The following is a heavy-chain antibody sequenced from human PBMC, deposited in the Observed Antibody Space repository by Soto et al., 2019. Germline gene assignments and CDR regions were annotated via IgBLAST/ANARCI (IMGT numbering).Heavy chain of an antibody. J-gene: IGHJ5*02. CDR1: GGSISSGGYS. CDR3: ARGWGPYGGNINWFDP. CDR2: IYHSGST. V-gene: IGHV4-30-2*01. D-gene: IGHD4-17*01. Sequence: KGSETLSLTCAVSGGSISSGGYSWSWIRQPPGKGLEWIGYIYHSGSTYYNPSLKSRVTISVGRSKNQFSLKLSSVTAADTAVYYCARGWGPYGGNINWFDPWGQGTPGHRLL.